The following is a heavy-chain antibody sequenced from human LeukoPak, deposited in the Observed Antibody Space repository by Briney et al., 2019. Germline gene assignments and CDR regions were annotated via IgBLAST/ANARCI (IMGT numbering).Heavy chain of an antibody. CDR3: ARHWDTAMVPFDY. CDR2: IYYSGST. J-gene: IGHJ4*02. D-gene: IGHD5-18*01. CDR1: GGSISSSSYY. V-gene: IGHV4-39*01. Sequence: SETLSLTCTVSGGSISSSSYYWGWIRQPPGKGLEWIGSIYYSGSTYYNPPLKSRVTISVDTSKNQFSLKLSSVTAADTAVYYCARHWDTAMVPFDYWGQGTLVTVSS.